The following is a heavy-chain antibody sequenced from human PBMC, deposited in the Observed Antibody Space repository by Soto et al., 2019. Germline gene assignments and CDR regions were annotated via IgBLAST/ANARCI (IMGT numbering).Heavy chain of an antibody. CDR3: AKEGEVATPFDY. Sequence: QVQLVESGGGVVQPGRSLRLSCAASGFTFSSYGMHWVRQAPGKGLEWVAVISYDGSNKYYADSVKGRFTISRDNSKNTLYLQMNSLRAEDTAVSYCAKEGEVATPFDYWGQGTLVTVSS. J-gene: IGHJ4*02. D-gene: IGHD5-12*01. CDR1: GFTFSSYG. CDR2: ISYDGSNK. V-gene: IGHV3-30*18.